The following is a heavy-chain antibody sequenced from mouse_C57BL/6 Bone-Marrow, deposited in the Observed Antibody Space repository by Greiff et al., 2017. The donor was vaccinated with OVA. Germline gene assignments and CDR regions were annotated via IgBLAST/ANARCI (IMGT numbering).Heavy chain of an antibody. D-gene: IGHD2-4*01. CDR3: ARRGDDYDWFAY. CDR2: IDPSDSET. Sequence: VQLQQPGAELVRPGSSVKLSCKASGYTFTSYWMHWVKQRPIQGLEWIGNIDPSDSETHYNQKFKDKATLTVDKSSSTAYMQLSSLTSEDSAVYYCARRGDDYDWFAYWGQGTLVTVSA. J-gene: IGHJ3*01. CDR1: GYTFTSYW. V-gene: IGHV1-52*01.